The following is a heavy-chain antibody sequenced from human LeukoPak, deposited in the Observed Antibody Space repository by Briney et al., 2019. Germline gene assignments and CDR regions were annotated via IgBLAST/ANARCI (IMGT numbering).Heavy chain of an antibody. CDR2: INHSGST. CDR1: GGSFSGYY. J-gene: IGHJ4*02. CDR3: ARGSDWYLP. Sequence: PSETLSLTCAVYGGSFSGYYWSWIRQPPGKGLEWIGEINHSGSTNYNPSLKSRVTISVDTSKNQFSLQLRSLSAADTAVYFCARGSDWYLPWSQGTLVTVSS. D-gene: IGHD6-19*01. V-gene: IGHV4-34*01.